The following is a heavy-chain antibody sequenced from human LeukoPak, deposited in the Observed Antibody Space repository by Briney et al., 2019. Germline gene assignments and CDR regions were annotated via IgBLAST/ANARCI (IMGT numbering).Heavy chain of an antibody. D-gene: IGHD4-23*01. CDR1: GGSISSSNW. CDR2: IYHSGST. CDR3: ASDRSSYGGPSFGY. V-gene: IGHV4-4*02. Sequence: PSETLSLTCAVSGGSISSSNWWSWVRQPPGKGLEWIGEIYHSGSTNYNPSLKSRVTISVDKSKNQFSLKLSSVTAADTAVYYCASDRSSYGGPSFGYWGQGTLVTVSS. J-gene: IGHJ4*02.